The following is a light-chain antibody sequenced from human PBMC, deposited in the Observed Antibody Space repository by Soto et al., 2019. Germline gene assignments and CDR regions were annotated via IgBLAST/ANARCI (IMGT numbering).Light chain of an antibody. CDR3: KHYNSYSEA. CDR1: QTISSW. CDR2: KAS. J-gene: IGKJ1*01. Sequence: DIQMTQSPSPLSGSVGYRVTITCPPSQTISSWLAWYQQKPGKAPKLLVYKASTLKSGVPSRFSGSGSGTEFTLTISSLQTDDFATYYCKHYNSYSEAFGKGTKVDIK. V-gene: IGKV1-5*03.